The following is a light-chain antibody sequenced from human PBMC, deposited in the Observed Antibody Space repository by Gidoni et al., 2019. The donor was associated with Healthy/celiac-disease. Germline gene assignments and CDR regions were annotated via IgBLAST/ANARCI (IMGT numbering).Light chain of an antibody. CDR2: WAS. Sequence: DIVMTQSPDFLVVSLGERATINCKSSQSVLYSSNNKNYLAWYQQKPGQPPKLLIYWASTRESGVPDRFSGSGPGTDFTLTISSLQAEDVAVYYCQQYYSTRGTFGQGTKVEIK. J-gene: IGKJ1*01. V-gene: IGKV4-1*01. CDR1: QSVLYSSNNKNY. CDR3: QQYYSTRGT.